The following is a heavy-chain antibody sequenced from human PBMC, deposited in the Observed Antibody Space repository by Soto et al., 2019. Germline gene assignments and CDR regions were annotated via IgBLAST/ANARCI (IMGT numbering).Heavy chain of an antibody. Sequence: QVQLVQSGAEVKKPGSSVKVSCKASGGTFSSYAISWVRQAPGQGLEWMGGIIPIFGTANYAQKFQGRGTITADESTSTAYMELSSLRSEDTAVYYCARGLLGYCSSTSCRSYYYYGMDVWGQGTTVTVSS. CDR2: IIPIFGTA. V-gene: IGHV1-69*01. CDR1: GGTFSSYA. D-gene: IGHD2-2*01. J-gene: IGHJ6*02. CDR3: ARGLLGYCSSTSCRSYYYYGMDV.